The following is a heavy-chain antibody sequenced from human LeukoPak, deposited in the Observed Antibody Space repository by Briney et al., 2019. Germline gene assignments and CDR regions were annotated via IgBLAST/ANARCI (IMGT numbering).Heavy chain of an antibody. Sequence: PSETQSLTCTVSGGSISSYYWSWIRQPPGKGLEWIGYIYYSGSTNYNPSLKSRVTISVDTSKNQFSLKLSSVTAADTAVYYCARYTRITGTFYWFDPWGQGTLVTVSS. CDR1: GGSISSYY. J-gene: IGHJ5*02. V-gene: IGHV4-59*01. CDR2: IYYSGST. D-gene: IGHD1-20*01. CDR3: ARYTRITGTFYWFDP.